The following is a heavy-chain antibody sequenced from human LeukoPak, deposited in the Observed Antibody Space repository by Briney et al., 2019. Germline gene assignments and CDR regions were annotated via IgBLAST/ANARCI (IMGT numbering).Heavy chain of an antibody. J-gene: IGHJ4*02. V-gene: IGHV4-59*02. D-gene: IGHD3-10*01. CDR2: VYASGFGSD. CDR3: ARDNFGSLDF. Sequence: SETLSLTCSVSGDSVTNYGWSWVRQPPGKGLEWIGHVYASGFGSDNKNPSLKSRVTISIDTSRNQFSLRLNFVTAADTAIYYCARDNFGSLDFWGQGALVTLSS. CDR1: GDSVTNYG.